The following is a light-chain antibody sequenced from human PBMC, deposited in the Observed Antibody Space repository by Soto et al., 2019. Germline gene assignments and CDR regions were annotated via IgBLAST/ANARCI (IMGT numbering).Light chain of an antibody. V-gene: IGKV3-15*01. J-gene: IGKJ4*01. Sequence: EVVVTQSPATLSVSPGLVVTRSCRANQCIGDTLAWYQHTHCQTPRLHLYETSTRSTGDQARLSGSRSEPEVTLTINCLQSEAFAIYYCQPYNNWPLTFGGGTKVES. CDR3: QPYNNWPLT. CDR2: ETS. CDR1: QCIGDT.